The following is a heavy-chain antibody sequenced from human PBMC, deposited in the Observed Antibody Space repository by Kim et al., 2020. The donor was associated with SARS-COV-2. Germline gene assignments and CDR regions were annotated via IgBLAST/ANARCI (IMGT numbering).Heavy chain of an antibody. CDR3: AADGRLVSFDI. CDR2: NT. Sequence: NTTHAQKFQERVTITRDMSTSTAYVELSSLRSEDTAVYYCAADGRLVSFDIWGQGTMVTVSS. D-gene: IGHD6-19*01. J-gene: IGHJ3*02. V-gene: IGHV1-58*01.